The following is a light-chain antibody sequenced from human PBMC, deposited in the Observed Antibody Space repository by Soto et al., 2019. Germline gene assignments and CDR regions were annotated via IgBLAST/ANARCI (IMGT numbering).Light chain of an antibody. J-gene: IGKJ4*01. Sequence: EIVMTQSPATLSVSPGERATLSCRASQSVSSNVAWYQQKPGQAPRLLIYGASTRATGIPARFSGSGSGTEFTLTISSLQPEDFATYYCQQSKSFPLTFGGGTKVDIK. V-gene: IGKV3-15*01. CDR1: QSVSSN. CDR2: GAS. CDR3: QQSKSFPLT.